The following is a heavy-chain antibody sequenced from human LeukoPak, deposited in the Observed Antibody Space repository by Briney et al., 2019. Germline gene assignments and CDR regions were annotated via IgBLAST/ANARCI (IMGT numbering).Heavy chain of an antibody. CDR1: GYTFTSYD. CDR2: IIPILGIA. CDR3: ARDSGPIDY. Sequence: SVKVSCKASGYTFTSYDINWVRQAPGQGLEWMGRIIPILGIANYAQKFQGRVTITANKSTSTAYMELSSLRSEDTAVYYCARDSGPIDYWGQGTLVTVSS. V-gene: IGHV1-69*04. J-gene: IGHJ4*02. D-gene: IGHD6-19*01.